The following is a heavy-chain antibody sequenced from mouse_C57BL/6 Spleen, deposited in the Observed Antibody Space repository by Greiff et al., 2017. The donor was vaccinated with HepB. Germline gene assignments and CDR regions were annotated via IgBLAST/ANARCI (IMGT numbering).Heavy chain of an antibody. Sequence: VQLKESGPELVKPGASVKISCKASGYSFTDYNMNWVKQSNGKSLEWIGVINPNYGTTSYNQKFKGKATLTVDQSSSTAYMQLNSLTSEDSAVYYCARSGTYSNYGAMDYWGQGTSVTVSS. V-gene: IGHV1-39*01. CDR2: INPNYGTT. D-gene: IGHD2-5*01. J-gene: IGHJ4*01. CDR3: ARSGTYSNYGAMDY. CDR1: GYSFTDYN.